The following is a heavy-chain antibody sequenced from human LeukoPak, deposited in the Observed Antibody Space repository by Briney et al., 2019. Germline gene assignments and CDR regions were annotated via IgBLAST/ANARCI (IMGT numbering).Heavy chain of an antibody. CDR2: IYSSGST. Sequence: SETLSLTCTVSGGSISSTNYYWGWIRQPPGKGLEWIGSIYSSGSTYYNPSLKSRVTISVDTSKNQFSLKLSSVTAADTAVYYCARDGRFGERTLDYWGQGTLVTVSS. CDR3: ARDGRFGERTLDY. V-gene: IGHV4-39*07. J-gene: IGHJ4*02. D-gene: IGHD3-10*01. CDR1: GGSISSTNYY.